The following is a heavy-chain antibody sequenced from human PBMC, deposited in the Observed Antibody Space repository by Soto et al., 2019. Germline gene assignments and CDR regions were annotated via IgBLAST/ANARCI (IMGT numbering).Heavy chain of an antibody. V-gene: IGHV3-7*03. CDR2: IKQDGSEK. CDR1: GFTFSSYW. D-gene: IGHD3-10*01. Sequence: GGSLRLSWAASGFTFSSYWMSWVRQAPGKGLEWVANIKQDGSEKYYVDSVKGRFTISRDNAKNSLYLQMNSLRAEDTAVYYCARDGLSHYYGSGSYSSDYGMDVWGQGTTVTNSS. J-gene: IGHJ6*02. CDR3: ARDGLSHYYGSGSYSSDYGMDV.